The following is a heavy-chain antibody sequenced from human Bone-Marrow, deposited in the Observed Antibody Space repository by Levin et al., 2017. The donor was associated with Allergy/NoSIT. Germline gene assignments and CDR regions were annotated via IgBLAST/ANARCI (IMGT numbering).Heavy chain of an antibody. Sequence: ASVKVSCKATGGTFSTFVFSWLRQAPGQGLEWVGGIVPIFGAANYAQKFQGRVTISAEESTSTVYLDMSSLRSEDTAVYFCARPPLRGESAFDVWGQGTMVTVSS. V-gene: IGHV1-69*13. CDR3: ARPPLRGESAFDV. J-gene: IGHJ3*01. D-gene: IGHD3-16*01. CDR2: IVPIFGAA. CDR1: GGTFSTFV.